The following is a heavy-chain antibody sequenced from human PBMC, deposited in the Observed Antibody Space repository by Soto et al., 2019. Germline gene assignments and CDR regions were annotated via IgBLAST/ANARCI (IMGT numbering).Heavy chain of an antibody. CDR2: IIPIFGTA. V-gene: IGHV1-69*01. CDR3: ARSYWAEGNDAFDI. Sequence: KISCKASGGTFSSYAISWVRQAPGQGLEWMGGIIPIFGTANYAQKFQGRVTITADESTSTAYMELSSLRSEDTAVYYCARSYWAEGNDAFDIWGQGTMVTVSS. D-gene: IGHD2-8*02. J-gene: IGHJ3*02. CDR1: GGTFSSYA.